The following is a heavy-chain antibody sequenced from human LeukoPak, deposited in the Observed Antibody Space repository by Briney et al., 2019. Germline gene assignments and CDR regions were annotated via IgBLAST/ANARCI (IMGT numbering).Heavy chain of an antibody. CDR2: FDPEDGET. D-gene: IGHD6-13*01. Sequence: GASVKVSCKVSGYTLTELSMHWVRQDPGKGLEWMGGFDPEDGETIYAQKPQGSVTMTTDTSTSTAYMELRSLRSDDTAVYYCATSNYVAAALGYFDYWGQGTLVTVSS. J-gene: IGHJ4*02. V-gene: IGHV1-24*01. CDR3: ATSNYVAAALGYFDY. CDR1: GYTLTELS.